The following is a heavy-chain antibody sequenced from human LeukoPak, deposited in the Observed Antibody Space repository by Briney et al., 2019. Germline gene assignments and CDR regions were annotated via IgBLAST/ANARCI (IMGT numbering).Heavy chain of an antibody. CDR2: INSNSGYT. CDR3: AREHLIAAALFDY. J-gene: IGHJ4*02. V-gene: IGHV3-21*04. D-gene: IGHD6-13*01. Sequence: GGSLRLSCAASGFTFSSYSMSWVRQAPGKGLECVSPINSNSGYTYYADSVKGRFTISRDNAKNSLYLQMNSLRAEDTAVYYCAREHLIAAALFDYWGQGTLVTVSS. CDR1: GFTFSSYS.